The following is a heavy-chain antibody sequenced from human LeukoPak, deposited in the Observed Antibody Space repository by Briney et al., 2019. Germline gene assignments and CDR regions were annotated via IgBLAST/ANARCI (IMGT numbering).Heavy chain of an antibody. CDR1: GYSFTSYW. Sequence: KPGESLKISCKGSGYSFTSYWIGWVRQMPGKGLEWMGIIYPGDSDTRYSPSFQGQVTISADKSISTAYLQWSSLKASDTAMYYCARRSSIAAAGAYYFDYWGQGTLVTVSS. CDR2: IYPGDSDT. J-gene: IGHJ4*02. D-gene: IGHD6-13*01. CDR3: ARRSSIAAAGAYYFDY. V-gene: IGHV5-51*01.